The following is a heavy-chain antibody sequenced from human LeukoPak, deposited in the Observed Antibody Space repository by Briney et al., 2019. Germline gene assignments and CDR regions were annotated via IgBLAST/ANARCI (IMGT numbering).Heavy chain of an antibody. CDR3: AKSGPYGSGSYSLDY. Sequence: GGSLRLSCAASGFTFSSYGMHWVRQAPGKWLEWVAFIRYDGSNKYYADSVKGRFTISRDNSKNTLYLQMNSLRAEDTAVYYCAKSGPYGSGSYSLDYWGQGTLVTISS. J-gene: IGHJ4*02. CDR2: IRYDGSNK. D-gene: IGHD3-10*01. CDR1: GFTFSSYG. V-gene: IGHV3-30*02.